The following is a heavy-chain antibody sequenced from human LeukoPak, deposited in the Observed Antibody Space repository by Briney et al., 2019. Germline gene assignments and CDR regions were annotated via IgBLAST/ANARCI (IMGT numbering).Heavy chain of an antibody. D-gene: IGHD1-14*01. CDR3: AKDIGPTGDAFHI. J-gene: IGHJ3*02. CDR2: ISSSGSTI. CDR1: GFTFSSYE. V-gene: IGHV3-48*03. Sequence: GGSLRLSCAASGFTFSSYEMNWVRQAPGKGLEWVSYISSSGSTIYYADSVKGRFTISRDNAKNSLYLQLNSLRPEDMAFYYCAKDIGPTGDAFHIWGQGTVVTVSS.